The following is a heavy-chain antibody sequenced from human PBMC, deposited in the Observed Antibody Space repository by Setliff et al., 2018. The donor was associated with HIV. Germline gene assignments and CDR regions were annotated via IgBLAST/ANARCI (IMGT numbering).Heavy chain of an antibody. V-gene: IGHV4-39*07. D-gene: IGHD5-12*01. J-gene: IGHJ4*02. CDR3: ARLANGDIVATVDYFDY. CDR1: GASISSSSYY. Sequence: SETLSLTCTVSGASISSSSYYWGWIRQPPGKGLEWIGSIYYSGSTYYNPSLKSRVTISVDTSKNQFSLKLSSVTAADTAVYYCARLANGDIVATVDYFDYWGQGTLVTVSS. CDR2: IYYSGST.